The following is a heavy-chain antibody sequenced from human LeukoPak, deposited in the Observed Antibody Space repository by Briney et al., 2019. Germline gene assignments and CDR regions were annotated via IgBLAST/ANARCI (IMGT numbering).Heavy chain of an antibody. Sequence: GGSLRLSCAASGFTFSSYSMNWVRQAPGEGLEWVSYISSSGSTIYYADSVKGRFTISRDNAKSSLYLQMNSLRAEDTAVYYCARVRLWTNGDPDCWGQGTLVTVSS. D-gene: IGHD2-8*01. CDR2: ISSSGSTI. CDR3: ARVRLWTNGDPDC. V-gene: IGHV3-48*01. J-gene: IGHJ4*02. CDR1: GFTFSSYS.